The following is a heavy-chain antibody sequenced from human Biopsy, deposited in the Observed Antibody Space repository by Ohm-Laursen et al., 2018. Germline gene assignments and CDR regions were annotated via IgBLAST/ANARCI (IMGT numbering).Heavy chain of an antibody. CDR3: ARHPTGFWFDP. J-gene: IGHJ5*02. CDR1: GGSISSSTTYY. Sequence: SDTLSLTCTVSGGSISSSTTYYWAWLRQPPGKGLEWIGSIYNTEPTFYNPSLKSRVTISVDTSTNQFSLKVSPVTAADTALYFCARHPTGFWFDPWGHGTLVTVSS. V-gene: IGHV4-39*01. CDR2: IYNTEPT.